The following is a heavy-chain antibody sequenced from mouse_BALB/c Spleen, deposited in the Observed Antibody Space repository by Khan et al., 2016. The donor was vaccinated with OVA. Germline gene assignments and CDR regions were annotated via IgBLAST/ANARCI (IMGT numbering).Heavy chain of an antibody. CDR1: GYTFINYW. CDR2: INPSTGYT. J-gene: IGHJ2*01. D-gene: IGHD1-1*01. Sequence: HXQQSGAELAKPGASVKMSCKASGYTFINYWILWVKQRPGQGLEWIGYINPSTGYTEYNQNFKDKATLTADKSSSTAYMQLSSLTSEDSAVYYCARRGLRWDFDYWGQGTTLTVSS. V-gene: IGHV1-7*01. CDR3: ARRGLRWDFDY.